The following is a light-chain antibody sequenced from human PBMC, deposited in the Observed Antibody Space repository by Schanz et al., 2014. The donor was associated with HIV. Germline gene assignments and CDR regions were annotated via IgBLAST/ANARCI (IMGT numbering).Light chain of an antibody. J-gene: IGKJ2*01. CDR3: QQSYSTYT. CDR1: KSVSWF. Sequence: IQMTQSPSSLSGSVGDRVTITCRARKSVSWFLNWYQQKPGKAPKLLIYSASNLQSGVPSRFSGSGSGTDFTLTISSLQLEDSATYFCQQSYSTYTFFQ. V-gene: IGKV1-39*01. CDR2: SAS.